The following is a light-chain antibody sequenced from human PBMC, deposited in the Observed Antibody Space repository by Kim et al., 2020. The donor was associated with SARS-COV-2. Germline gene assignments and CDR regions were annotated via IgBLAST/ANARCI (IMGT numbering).Light chain of an antibody. CDR2: DNN. Sequence: GQKVTISGSGSTSNIGNYYVSWYQQIPGTAPKRLIYDNNERPSGTPDRFSGSKSGTSATLGITGLQTGDEAHYYCGTWDTSLSAVVFGGGTQLTVL. J-gene: IGLJ2*01. CDR1: TSNIGNYY. V-gene: IGLV1-51*01. CDR3: GTWDTSLSAVV.